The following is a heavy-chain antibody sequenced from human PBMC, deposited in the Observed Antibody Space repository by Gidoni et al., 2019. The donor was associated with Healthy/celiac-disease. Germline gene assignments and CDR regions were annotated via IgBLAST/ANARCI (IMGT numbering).Heavy chain of an antibody. CDR1: GFTFSSYW. CDR2: INSDGSST. D-gene: IGHD4-17*01. CDR3: ARSTFYTVTTDS. Sequence: EVQLVESGGGLVQHGGSWGLSCAAFGFTFSSYWMHWFRQAPGKGLVWVSRINSDGSSTSYADSVKGRFTISRDNAKNTLYLQMNSLRAEDTAVYYCARSTFYTVTTDSWGQGTLVTVSS. V-gene: IGHV3-74*01. J-gene: IGHJ4*02.